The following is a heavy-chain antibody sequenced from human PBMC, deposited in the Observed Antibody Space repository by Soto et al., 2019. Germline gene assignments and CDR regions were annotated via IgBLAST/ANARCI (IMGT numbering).Heavy chain of an antibody. J-gene: IGHJ4*02. CDR1: GGSISSYY. CDR3: ARRIAVAGTQFFDY. V-gene: IGHV4-59*01. CDR2: IYYSGST. Sequence: QVQLQESGPGLVKPSETLSLTCTVSGGSISSYYWSWIRQPPGKGLEWIGYIYYSGSTNYNPSLKSRVTISVDTSKNQFSLKLSSVTAADTAVYYCARRIAVAGTQFFDYWGQGTLVTVSS. D-gene: IGHD6-19*01.